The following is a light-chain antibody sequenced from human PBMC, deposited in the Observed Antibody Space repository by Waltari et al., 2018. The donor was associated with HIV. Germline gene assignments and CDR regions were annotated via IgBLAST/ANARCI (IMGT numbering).Light chain of an antibody. CDR2: GAS. V-gene: IGKV3-20*01. Sequence: EIVLTQSPGTLSLSPGERATLSCRASQSVTSTFLAWYQQRPGQAPRLLIYGASTRATGIPDRFSGSGSGTDFTLTISRLEPEDVAVYYCQQYYNIPALTFGGGTKVEIK. CDR1: QSVTSTF. J-gene: IGKJ4*01. CDR3: QQYYNIPALT.